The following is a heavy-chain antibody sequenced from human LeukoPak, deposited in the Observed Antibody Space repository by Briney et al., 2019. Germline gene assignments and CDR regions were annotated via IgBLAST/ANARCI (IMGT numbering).Heavy chain of an antibody. CDR3: ARQTTSSNVDY. D-gene: IGHD4-11*01. CDR1: GGSITTYY. J-gene: IGHJ4*02. V-gene: IGHV4-59*08. CDR2: IHNSGSA. Sequence: SETLSLACTVSGGSITTYYWSWIRQPPGKGLEWIGYIHNSGSANYNPSLRGRVTISVDTSKDQFSLKLSSVTAADTAVYYCARQTTSSNVDYWGQGTLVTVSS.